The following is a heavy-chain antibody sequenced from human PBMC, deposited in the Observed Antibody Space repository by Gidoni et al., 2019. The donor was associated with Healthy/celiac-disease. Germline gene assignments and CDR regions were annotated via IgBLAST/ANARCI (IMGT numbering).Heavy chain of an antibody. CDR1: GGSISSSSYY. Sequence: LQLQESGPGLVKPSETLSLTCTVSGGSISSSSYYWGWIRQPPGKGLEWIGSIYYSGSTYYNPSLKSRVTISVDTSKNQFSLKLSSVTAADTAVYYCARRELEIAAAGTDYYYYGMDVWGQGTTVTVSS. CDR2: IYYSGST. V-gene: IGHV4-39*01. CDR3: ARRELEIAAAGTDYYYYGMDV. J-gene: IGHJ6*02. D-gene: IGHD6-13*01.